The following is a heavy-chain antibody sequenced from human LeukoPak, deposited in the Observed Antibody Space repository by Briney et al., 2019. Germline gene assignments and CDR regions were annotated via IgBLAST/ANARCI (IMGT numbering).Heavy chain of an antibody. J-gene: IGHJ5*02. Sequence: SETLSLTCTVSGGSISGYYWSWIRQPPGKGLEWIGYIYYSGSTNYNPSLKSRVTVSVDTSKNQFSLKLSSVTAADTAVYYCARGCSAGTPHNWFDPWGQGTLVTVSS. D-gene: IGHD6-13*01. CDR1: GGSISGYY. CDR3: ARGCSAGTPHNWFDP. V-gene: IGHV4-59*01. CDR2: IYYSGST.